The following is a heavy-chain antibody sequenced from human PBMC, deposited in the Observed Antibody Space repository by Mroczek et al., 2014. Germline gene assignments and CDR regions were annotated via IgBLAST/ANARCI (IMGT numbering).Heavy chain of an antibody. CDR3: ARESRLGGGARVRAFDI. J-gene: IGHJ3*02. CDR1: GGSISSYY. CDR2: IYTSGST. Sequence: VQLLESGPGLVKPSETLSLTCTVSGGSISSYYWSWIRQPAGKGLEWIGRIYTSGSTNYNPSLKSRVTMSVDTSKNQFSLKLSSVTAADTAVYYCARESRLGGGARVRAFDIWGQGTMVTVSS. V-gene: IGHV4-4*07. D-gene: IGHD1-26*01.